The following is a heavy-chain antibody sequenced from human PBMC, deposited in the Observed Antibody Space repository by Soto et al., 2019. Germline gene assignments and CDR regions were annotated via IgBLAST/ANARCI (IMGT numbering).Heavy chain of an antibody. Sequence: PSETLSLTCAVSGGSISSTNWWTWVRQSPGRGLEWIGEIYHSGTTNYSPSLKSRVNIAVDMSTNQFSLKLSSVTAADTAVYYCAREISSSWFGLDRKFDYWGQGTLVTVSS. D-gene: IGHD6-13*01. J-gene: IGHJ4*02. V-gene: IGHV4-4*02. CDR3: AREISSSWFGLDRKFDY. CDR1: GGSISSTNW. CDR2: IYHSGTT.